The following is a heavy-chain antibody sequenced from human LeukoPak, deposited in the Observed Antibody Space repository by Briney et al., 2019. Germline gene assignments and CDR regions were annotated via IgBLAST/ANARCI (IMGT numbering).Heavy chain of an antibody. CDR3: AKDALALRYFDWLPRSYFDY. V-gene: IGHV3-33*06. J-gene: IGHJ4*02. D-gene: IGHD3-9*01. CDR1: GFTFSSYG. Sequence: PGGSPRLSCAASGFTFSSYGMHWVRQAPGKGLEWVAVIWYDGSNKYYADSVKGRFTISRDNSKNTLYLQMNSLRAEDTAVYYCAKDALALRYFDWLPRSYFDYWGQGTLVTVSS. CDR2: IWYDGSNK.